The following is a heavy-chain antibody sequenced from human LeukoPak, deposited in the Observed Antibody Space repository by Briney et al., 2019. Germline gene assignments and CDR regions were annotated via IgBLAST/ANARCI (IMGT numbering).Heavy chain of an antibody. CDR3: ARVDCSGGSCYRFDY. V-gene: IGHV1-46*01. D-gene: IGHD2-15*01. J-gene: IGHJ4*02. CDR1: GYTLTSYD. CDR2: INPNDATT. Sequence: GASVKGSWKASGYTLTSYDMQWVRQAPGQGLEWMGIINPNDATTSSARKFQGRVTMTRDTSTSTVYMELRSLTSEATAVYYCARVDCSGGSCYRFDYWGQGTLVTVSS.